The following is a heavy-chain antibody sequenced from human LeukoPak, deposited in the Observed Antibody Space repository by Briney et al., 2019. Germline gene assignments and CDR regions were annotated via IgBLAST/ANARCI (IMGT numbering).Heavy chain of an antibody. V-gene: IGHV3-66*04. CDR1: GLTVNTNY. Sequence: GGSLRLSCAASGLTVNTNYMSWVRQAPGKGLERVSIIYSGGATFYADSVKGRFTISRESSKNTLWLQMNSLTAEDTAVYYCARLHYDVLTGPFDYWGQGTLVTVSS. D-gene: IGHD3-9*01. CDR2: IYSGGAT. CDR3: ARLHYDVLTGPFDY. J-gene: IGHJ4*02.